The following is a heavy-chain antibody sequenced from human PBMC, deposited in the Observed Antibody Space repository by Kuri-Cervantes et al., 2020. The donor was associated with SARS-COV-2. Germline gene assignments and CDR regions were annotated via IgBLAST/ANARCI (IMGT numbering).Heavy chain of an antibody. CDR2: FDPEYGEI. D-gene: IGHD4-11*01. Sequence: ASVKVSCKVSGYTVTELSMHWVRQAPGKGLEWMGGFDPEYGEIIYAQKFQGRVTMTEDTSTDTEYMELSSLRSDDTAVYYCARDHPYSNYDYYYYGMDVWGQGTTVTVSS. J-gene: IGHJ6*02. CDR1: GYTVTELS. V-gene: IGHV1-24*01. CDR3: ARDHPYSNYDYYYYGMDV.